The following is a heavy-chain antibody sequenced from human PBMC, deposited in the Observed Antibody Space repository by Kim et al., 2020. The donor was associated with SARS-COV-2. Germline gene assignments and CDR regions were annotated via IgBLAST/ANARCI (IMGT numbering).Heavy chain of an antibody. J-gene: IGHJ4*02. CDR2: ILRDGSNK. CDR3: AKEGTSSWFSDY. V-gene: IGHV3-30*18. D-gene: IGHD6-13*01. Sequence: GGSLRLSCAASGFTFSNCGMYWLRQAPGKGLEWVAYILRDGSNKYYADSVKGRYTVSRDNSKNTLYPKMNSLKTDDTAVYYCAKEGTSSWFSDYWGQGGLVTV. CDR1: GFTFSNCG.